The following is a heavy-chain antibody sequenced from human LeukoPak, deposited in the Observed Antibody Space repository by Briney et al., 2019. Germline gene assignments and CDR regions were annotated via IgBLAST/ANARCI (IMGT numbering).Heavy chain of an antibody. J-gene: IGHJ3*01. D-gene: IGHD5-24*01. CDR2: ISGSGSST. CDR3: AKEMATIRAFDC. CDR1: GFTFSTYA. V-gene: IGHV3-23*01. Sequence: GGSLRLSSAASGFTFSTYAMRWVRPAPGKGLEGVSVISGSGSSTYYADSVKGRFTISRDNSKNTLYLQMNSLRAEDTAVYYCAKEMATIRAFDCWGQGTMVTVSS.